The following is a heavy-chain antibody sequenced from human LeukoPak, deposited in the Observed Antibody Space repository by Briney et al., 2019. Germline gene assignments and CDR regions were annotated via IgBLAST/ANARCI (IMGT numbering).Heavy chain of an antibody. CDR1: GFTFSSYA. Sequence: GGSLRLSCAASGFTFSSYAMSWVRQAPGEGLEWVSAISGSGGSTYYADSVKGRFTISRDNSKNTLYLQMNSLRAEDTAVYYCAKEQQKYYYDSSGYYPDAFDIWGQGTMVTVSS. D-gene: IGHD3-22*01. CDR3: AKEQQKYYYDSSGYYPDAFDI. J-gene: IGHJ3*02. V-gene: IGHV3-23*01. CDR2: ISGSGGST.